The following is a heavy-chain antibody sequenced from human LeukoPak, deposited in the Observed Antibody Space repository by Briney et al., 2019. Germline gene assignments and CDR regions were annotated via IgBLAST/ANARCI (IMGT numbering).Heavy chain of an antibody. CDR3: ARDGRYYDSSGYYASDY. V-gene: IGHV1-18*01. CDR2: ISAYNGNT. CDR1: GYTFTSYG. D-gene: IGHD3-22*01. J-gene: IGHJ4*02. Sequence: GASVNVSFKASGYTFTSYGISWVRQAPGQGLEWMGWISAYNGNTNYAQKLQGRVTMTTDTSTSTAYMELRSLRSDDTAVYYCARDGRYYDSSGYYASDYWGQGTLVTVSS.